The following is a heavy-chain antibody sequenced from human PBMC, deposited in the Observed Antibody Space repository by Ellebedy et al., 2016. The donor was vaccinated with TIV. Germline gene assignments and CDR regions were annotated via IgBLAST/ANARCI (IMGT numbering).Heavy chain of an antibody. Sequence: MPSETLSLTCTVSGGSISSSSYYWGWIRQPPGKGLEWIGSISYSGSTYHNPSLKSRVTISVDTSKNQFSLKLNSVTAADTAVSYCSRHEYYYGSGTYYNWWYFDYWGQGTPVTVSS. V-gene: IGHV4-39*01. CDR2: ISYSGST. CDR3: SRHEYYYGSGTYYNWWYFDY. J-gene: IGHJ4*02. D-gene: IGHD3-10*01. CDR1: GGSISSSSYY.